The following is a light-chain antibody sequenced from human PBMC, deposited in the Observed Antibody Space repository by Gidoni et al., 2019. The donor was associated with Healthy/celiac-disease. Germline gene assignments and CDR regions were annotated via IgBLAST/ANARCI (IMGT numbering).Light chain of an antibody. Sequence: SVLTQPPSASGTPGQRVTISCSGSSSNIGINTVNWYQQLPGTAPKLLIYSNNQRPSGVPDRFSGSKSGTSAALAISGLQSEDEADYYCAAWDDSLNGWVFGGGTKLTVL. V-gene: IGLV1-44*01. J-gene: IGLJ3*02. CDR3: AAWDDSLNGWV. CDR2: SNN. CDR1: SSNIGINT.